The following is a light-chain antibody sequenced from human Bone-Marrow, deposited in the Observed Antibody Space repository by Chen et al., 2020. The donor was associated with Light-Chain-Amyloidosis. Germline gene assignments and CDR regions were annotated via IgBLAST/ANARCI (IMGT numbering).Light chain of an antibody. Sequence: SYVLTLPSSVSVAPEQTAPTACGGNNIGSTSVHWYQQTPGQAPLLVVHADSDRPSGIPERLSGSNSVNTATLTISRVEAGDEADYYCQVWDRSSDRPVFGGGTKLTVL. V-gene: IGLV3-21*02. CDR1: NIGSTS. CDR3: QVWDRSSDRPV. J-gene: IGLJ3*02. CDR2: ADS.